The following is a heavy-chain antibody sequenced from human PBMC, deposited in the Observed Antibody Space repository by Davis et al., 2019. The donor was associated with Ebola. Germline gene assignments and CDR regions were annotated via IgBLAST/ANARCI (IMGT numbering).Heavy chain of an antibody. CDR2: ISGSGGST. CDR3: AKGGYSSGWYEGIWFDP. D-gene: IGHD6-19*01. J-gene: IGHJ5*02. CDR1: GFTFSSYA. Sequence: GESLKISCAASGFTFSSYAMSWVRQAPGKGLEWVSAISGSGGSTYYADSVKGRFTISRDNSKNTLYLQMNSLRAEDTAVYYCAKGGYSSGWYEGIWFDPWGQGTLVTVSS. V-gene: IGHV3-23*01.